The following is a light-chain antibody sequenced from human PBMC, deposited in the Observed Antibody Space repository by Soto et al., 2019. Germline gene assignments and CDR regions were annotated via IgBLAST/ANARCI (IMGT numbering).Light chain of an antibody. CDR1: SSNIGSNT. V-gene: IGLV1-44*01. CDR3: AAWDASLKGWV. Sequence: QSVLTQPPSASETPGQRVSISCSGSSSNIGSNTVNWYQQLPGTAPKLLIYSINQRPSGVPDRFSGSKSGTSASLAISGLQSEDEADYYCAAWDASLKGWVFGGGTKVTVL. CDR2: SIN. J-gene: IGLJ3*02.